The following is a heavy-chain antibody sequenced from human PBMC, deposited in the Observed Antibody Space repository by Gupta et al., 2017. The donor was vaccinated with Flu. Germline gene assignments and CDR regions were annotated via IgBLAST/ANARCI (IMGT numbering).Heavy chain of an antibody. V-gene: IGHV3-11*05. Sequence: QVQLVESGGGLVKPGGSLRLSCAASGFTFSDYYMSWIRQAPGKGLEWVSYISSSSSYTNYADSVKGRFTISRDNAKNSLYLQMNSLRAEDTAVYYCARDLGYSSSKNWFDPWGQGTLVTVSS. D-gene: IGHD6-6*01. CDR2: ISSSSSYT. J-gene: IGHJ5*02. CDR3: ARDLGYSSSKNWFDP. CDR1: GFTFSDYY.